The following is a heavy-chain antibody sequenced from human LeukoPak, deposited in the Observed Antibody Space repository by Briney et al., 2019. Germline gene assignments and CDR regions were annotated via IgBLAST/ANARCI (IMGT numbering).Heavy chain of an antibody. Sequence: PPETLSLTCTVSGGSISSYYWSWIRQPPGKGLEWIGYIHYSGSTNYNPSLKSRVTISVDTSKNQFSLKLSSVTAADTAVYYCARARAPYSSSWQYYFDYWGQGTLVTVSS. CDR3: ARARAPYSSSWQYYFDY. J-gene: IGHJ4*02. V-gene: IGHV4-59*01. CDR2: IHYSGST. CDR1: GGSISSYY. D-gene: IGHD6-13*01.